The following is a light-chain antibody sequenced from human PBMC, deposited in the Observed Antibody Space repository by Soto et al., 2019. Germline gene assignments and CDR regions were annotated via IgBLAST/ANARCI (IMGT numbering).Light chain of an antibody. V-gene: IGKV3-15*01. CDR2: GAS. CDR1: QSVSSN. Sequence: EIVMTQSPATLSVSPGERATLSCRASQSVSSNVAWYQQKPGQAPRLLIYGASTRATDIPARFSGSGSGTDFTLTVSSLLSEDFAVYHCQQYDNWPLTFGGGTKVEIK. CDR3: QQYDNWPLT. J-gene: IGKJ4*01.